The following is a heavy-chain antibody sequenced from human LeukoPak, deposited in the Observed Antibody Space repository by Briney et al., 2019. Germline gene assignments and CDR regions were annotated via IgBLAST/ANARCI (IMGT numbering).Heavy chain of an antibody. CDR3: AKDDAWLRFGE. J-gene: IGHJ4*02. V-gene: IGHV3-30*07. CDR1: GFTFSSYA. D-gene: IGHD3-10*01. CDR2: ISNDGSKK. Sequence: PGGSLRLSCAASGFTFSSYAIHWVRQAPGKGLEWVTLISNDGSKKSYADSVKGRFTISRDNSKNTLYLEVISLTAEDTAVYYCAKDDAWLRFGEWSQGTLVTVSS.